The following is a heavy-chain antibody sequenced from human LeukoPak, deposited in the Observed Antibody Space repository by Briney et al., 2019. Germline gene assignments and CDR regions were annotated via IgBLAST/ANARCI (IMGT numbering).Heavy chain of an antibody. CDR1: GGSISSYY. V-gene: IGHV4-4*07. CDR3: ARWGIKKGAFDI. Sequence: SETLSLTCTVSGGSISSYYWSWIRQPAGKGLEWIGRIYTSGSTNYNPSLKSRVTMSVDKSKNQFSLKLSSVTAADTAVYYCARWGIKKGAFDIWGQGTMVTVSS. CDR2: IYTSGST. J-gene: IGHJ3*02. D-gene: IGHD3-16*01.